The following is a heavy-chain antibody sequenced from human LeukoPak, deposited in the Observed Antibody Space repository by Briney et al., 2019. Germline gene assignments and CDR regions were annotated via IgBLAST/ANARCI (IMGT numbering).Heavy chain of an antibody. CDR2: IYPGDSDT. CDR1: GYRFTSYW. D-gene: IGHD3-10*01. J-gene: IGHJ5*02. V-gene: IGHV5-51*01. Sequence: GESLKISFQGSGYRFTSYWIGWVRPMPGKGLEWMGIIYPGDSDTRYSPSFQGQVTISADKSISTAYLQWSSLKASDTAMYYCARPYGSGMGWFDPWGQGTLVTVSS. CDR3: ARPYGSGMGWFDP.